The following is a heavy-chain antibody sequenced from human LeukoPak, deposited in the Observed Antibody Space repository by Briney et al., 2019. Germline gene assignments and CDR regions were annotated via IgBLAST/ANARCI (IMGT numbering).Heavy chain of an antibody. Sequence: SGPTLVNPTQTLMLTCTFSGFSLSTYGVGVGWIRQPPGKALDCLAVIYWDDDKRYSPSLKSRLTITKDTSKNHVVLTMTNVDPVDTATYFCARRRLGGGFDYWGQGTLVTVSS. CDR1: GFSLSTYGVG. D-gene: IGHD3-10*01. J-gene: IGHJ4*02. CDR2: IYWDDDK. CDR3: ARRRLGGGFDY. V-gene: IGHV2-5*02.